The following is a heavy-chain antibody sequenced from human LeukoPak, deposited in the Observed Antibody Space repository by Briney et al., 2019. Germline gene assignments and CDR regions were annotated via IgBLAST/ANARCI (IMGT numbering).Heavy chain of an antibody. CDR3: ARVGIGREQGSQYYYGMDV. CDR1: GYTFTSYG. J-gene: IGHJ6*02. D-gene: IGHD1-26*01. V-gene: IGHV1-18*01. CDR2: ISAYNGNT. Sequence: GASVKASCKASGYTFTSYGISWVRQAPGQGLEWMGWISAYNGNTNYAQKLQGRVTMTTDTSTSTAYMELRSLRSDDTAVYYCARVGIGREQGSQYYYGMDVWGQGTTVTVSS.